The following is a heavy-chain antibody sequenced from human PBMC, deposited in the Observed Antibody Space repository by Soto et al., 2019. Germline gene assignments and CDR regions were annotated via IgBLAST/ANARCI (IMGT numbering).Heavy chain of an antibody. Sequence: SETLSLTCIVSAGALNSGSSYWSWIRQHPGKGLEWIGYIYDSGTTYYNPSLKGRVTMSLDKSENHFSLKLNSVTAADTAVYFCARGRIYSESPIYLPLLDFDYWDQGALVTVSS. CDR2: IYDSGTT. D-gene: IGHD3-22*01. CDR3: ARGRIYSESPIYLPLLDFDY. V-gene: IGHV4-31*03. CDR1: AGALNSGSSY. J-gene: IGHJ4*02.